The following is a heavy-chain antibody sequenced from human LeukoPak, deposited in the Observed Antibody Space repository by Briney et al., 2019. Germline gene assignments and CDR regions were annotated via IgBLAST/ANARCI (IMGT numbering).Heavy chain of an antibody. CDR1: GGSFSDYY. D-gene: IGHD3-10*01. J-gene: IGHJ6*03. V-gene: IGHV4-34*01. CDR3: ARHVRFGELYYMDV. Sequence: SETLSLTCAVYGGSFSDYYWNWIRQSPGKGLEWIGEINHSGSTTYNPSLKSRVTISVDTSNNQFSLKLTSVTAADTAVYYCARHVRFGELYYMDVWGKGTTVTVSS. CDR2: INHSGST.